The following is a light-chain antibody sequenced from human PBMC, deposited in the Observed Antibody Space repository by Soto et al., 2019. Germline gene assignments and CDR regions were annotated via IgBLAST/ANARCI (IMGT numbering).Light chain of an antibody. V-gene: IGLV2-11*01. J-gene: IGLJ2*01. CDR2: DVT. CDR3: CSYAGSFTLL. CDR1: SSDVGGYNS. Sequence: QSALTQPRSVSGSPGQSVTISCTGTSSDVGGYNSVSWYQQHPGKAPKLIIYDVTKRPSGVPDRFSGSKSGSTASLTISGLQTDYEAHYYCCSYAGSFTLLFGGGTKVTVL.